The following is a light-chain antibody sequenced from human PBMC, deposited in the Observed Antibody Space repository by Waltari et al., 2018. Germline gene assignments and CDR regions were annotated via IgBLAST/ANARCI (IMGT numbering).Light chain of an antibody. CDR1: LSILHSTENKNQ. V-gene: IGKV4-1*01. CDR3: QQYYSTPFT. Sequence: DIVMTQSPDYLSVYLRERATITCKSSLSILHSTENKNQLGWYQQKSGQSPKLLIYGASTRESGVPDRFSGSGSGTDCTLTISSLQTEDVAVYYCQQYYSTPFTFGPGTKVDIK. J-gene: IGKJ3*01. CDR2: GAS.